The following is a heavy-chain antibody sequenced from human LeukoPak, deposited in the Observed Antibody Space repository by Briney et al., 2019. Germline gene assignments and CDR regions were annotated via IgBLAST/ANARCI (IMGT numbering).Heavy chain of an antibody. CDR1: GFTFSSYG. V-gene: IGHV3-21*01. D-gene: IGHD6-25*01. Sequence: GGTLRLSCAASGFTFSSYGMSWVRQAPGKGLEWFSSISSSSSYIYYADSVKGRFTISRDNAKNSLYLQMNSLRTEDTAVYYCARDGYPNFDYWGQGTLVTVSS. J-gene: IGHJ4*02. CDR3: ARDGYPNFDY. CDR2: ISSSSSYI.